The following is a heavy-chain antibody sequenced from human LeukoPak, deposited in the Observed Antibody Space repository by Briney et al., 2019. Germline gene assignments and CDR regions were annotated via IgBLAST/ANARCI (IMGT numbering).Heavy chain of an antibody. CDR2: INSDGSGT. J-gene: IGHJ3*02. D-gene: IGHD3-22*01. Sequence: GGSLRLSCAASGFTFSNSWMHWVRQAPGKGLVWISRINSDGSGTHYADSVKGRFTISRDNAKNTLYLQMNSLRADDTAVYYCVRNYDSSAYPDAFDIWGQGTMVTVSS. CDR3: VRNYDSSAYPDAFDI. V-gene: IGHV3-74*01. CDR1: GFTFSNSW.